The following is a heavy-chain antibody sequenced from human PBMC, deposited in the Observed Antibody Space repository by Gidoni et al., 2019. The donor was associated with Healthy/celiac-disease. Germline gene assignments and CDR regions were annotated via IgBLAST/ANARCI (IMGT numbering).Heavy chain of an antibody. D-gene: IGHD3-10*02. J-gene: IGHJ6*02. CDR2: ISSNGGST. V-gene: IGHV3-64D*09. CDR1: GFTFSSYA. CDR3: VKDFAVRVSVVRGVTPWDMDV. Sequence: GESGGGLVQPGGSLRLSCSASGFTFSSYAMHWVRQAPGKGLEYVSAISSNGGSTYYADSVKGRFTISRDNSKNTLYLQMSSLRAEDTAVYYCVKDFAVRVSVVRGVTPWDMDVWGQGTTVTVSS.